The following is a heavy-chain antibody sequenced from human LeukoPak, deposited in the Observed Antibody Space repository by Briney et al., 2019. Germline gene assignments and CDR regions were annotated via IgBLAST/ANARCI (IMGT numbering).Heavy chain of an antibody. V-gene: IGHV4-59*01. CDR2: IYYSGST. J-gene: IGHJ6*02. CDR3: ASFDFQAGGYYYGMDV. Sequence: SETLSLTCTVSGGSISSYYWSWIRQPPGKGLEWIGYIYYSGSTNYNPSLKSRVTISVDTSKNQFSLKLGSVTAADTAVYYCASFDFQAGGYYYGMDVWDQGTTVTVSS. D-gene: IGHD3-3*01. CDR1: GGSISSYY.